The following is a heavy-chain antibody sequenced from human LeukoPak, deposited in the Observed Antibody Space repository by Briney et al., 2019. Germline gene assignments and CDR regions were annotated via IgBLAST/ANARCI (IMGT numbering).Heavy chain of an antibody. CDR1: GGSISSSRYY. CDR3: ARKSFYYFDY. D-gene: IGHD1-26*01. CDR2: IYYSGRT. Sequence: SETLSLTCTVSGGSISSSRYYWGCIPQPPGKGLEWIGSIYYSGRTYYTPSLKSRVTISVDTSKNQFSLKLSSVTAADTAVYYWARKSFYYFDYWGQGTLVTVSS. J-gene: IGHJ4*02. V-gene: IGHV4-39*01.